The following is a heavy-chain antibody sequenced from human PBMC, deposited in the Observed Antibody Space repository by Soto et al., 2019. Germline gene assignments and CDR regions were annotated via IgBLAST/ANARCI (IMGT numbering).Heavy chain of an antibody. V-gene: IGHV1-46*01. J-gene: IGHJ1*01. CDR2: INPSGDSR. Sequence: ASVKVSCKASGFSFSDYFMHWVRQAPGQGLEWMGIINPSGDSRNYAQKFQGRVNITREKSTSTVYMDLSSLTSEDTAVYYCAREENCSYGICYSECFQRWGQGTLVTVSS. CDR3: AREENCSYGICYSECFQR. D-gene: IGHD2-15*01. CDR1: GFSFSDYF.